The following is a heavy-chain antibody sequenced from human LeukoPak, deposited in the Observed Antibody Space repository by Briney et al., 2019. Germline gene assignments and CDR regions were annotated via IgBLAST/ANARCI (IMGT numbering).Heavy chain of an antibody. J-gene: IGHJ4*02. CDR1: GFTVSSNY. D-gene: IGHD5-18*01. Sequence: GGSLRLSCAASGFTVSSNYMSWVRQAPGKGPEWVSGINWNGGSTGYADSVKGRFTISRDNAKNSLYLQMNSLSAEDTALYYCARGRGYSYGAPDYWGQGTLVTVSS. CDR3: ARGRGYSYGAPDY. V-gene: IGHV3-20*04. CDR2: INWNGGST.